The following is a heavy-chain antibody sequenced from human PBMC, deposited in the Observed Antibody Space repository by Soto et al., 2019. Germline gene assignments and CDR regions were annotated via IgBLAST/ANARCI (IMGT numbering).Heavy chain of an antibody. D-gene: IGHD6-19*01. Sequence: QITLKESGPTLVKPTQTLTLTCTYSGFSLSTTRMAMGWIRQPPGNALEWLALIYWDDDKRYSPFLKSRLTITKDTSKNQVVLTMSNMDPVDTARYYCAHIVVAGLGYYFDYWGQGTLVTVSS. CDR1: GFSLSTTRMA. V-gene: IGHV2-5*02. J-gene: IGHJ4*02. CDR3: AHIVVAGLGYYFDY. CDR2: IYWDDDK.